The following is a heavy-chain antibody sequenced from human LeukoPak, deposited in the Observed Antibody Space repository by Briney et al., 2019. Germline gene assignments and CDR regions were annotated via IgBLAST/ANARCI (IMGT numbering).Heavy chain of an antibody. CDR3: TTGVSIVVVPGFDY. Sequence: GGSLRLSCAASGFTFSNAWMNWVRQAPGKGLEWVGRIKSKTDGGTTDYAAHVKGRFTISRDDSKNTLYLQMNSLKTEDTAVYYCTTGVSIVVVPGFDYWGQGTLVTVSS. V-gene: IGHV3-15*07. D-gene: IGHD2-2*01. J-gene: IGHJ4*02. CDR1: GFTFSNAW. CDR2: IKSKTDGGTT.